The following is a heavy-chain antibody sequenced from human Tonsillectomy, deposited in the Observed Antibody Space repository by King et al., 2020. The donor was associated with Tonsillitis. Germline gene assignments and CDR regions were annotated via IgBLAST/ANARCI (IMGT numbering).Heavy chain of an antibody. CDR2: IGGSGHIT. J-gene: IGHJ4*02. D-gene: IGHD3-16*02. V-gene: IGHV3-23*04. Sequence: DVQLVESGGGLVQPGGSLRLSCAASGFTFSSYAMSWVRQAPGKGLDWVSRIGGSGHITYYADSVKGRFSISRDNSKNTLYLQMNSLRAEDTAVYYCAKDRDLWGSYRYQDYFDYWGQGTLVTVSS. CDR1: GFTFSSYA. CDR3: AKDRDLWGSYRYQDYFDY.